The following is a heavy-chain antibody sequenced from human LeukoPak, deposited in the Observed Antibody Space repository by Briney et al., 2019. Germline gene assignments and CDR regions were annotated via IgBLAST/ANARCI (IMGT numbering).Heavy chain of an antibody. Sequence: GGSLRLSCAASGFTFSSYAMHWVRQAPGKGLEWVAVISYDGSNKYYADSVKGRFTISRDNSKNTLYLQMNSLRAEDTAVYYCARDKAITFGYSGYAHLPERGFYFDYWGQGTLVTVSS. CDR3: ARDKAITFGYSGYAHLPERGFYFDY. V-gene: IGHV3-30-3*01. CDR2: ISYDGSNK. J-gene: IGHJ4*02. CDR1: GFTFSSYA. D-gene: IGHD5-12*01.